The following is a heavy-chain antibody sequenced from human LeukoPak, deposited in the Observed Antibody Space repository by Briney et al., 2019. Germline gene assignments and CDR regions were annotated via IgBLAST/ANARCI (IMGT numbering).Heavy chain of an antibody. Sequence: PSGSLSLTCAVYGGSFSGYYWSWIRQPPGKGLEWIGEINHSGSTNYNPSLKSRVPISVDTSKNQFSLKLSSVTAADTAVYYCARVLYYFDYWGQGTLVTVSS. D-gene: IGHD2-8*02. CDR1: GGSFSGYY. V-gene: IGHV4-34*01. CDR3: ARVLYYFDY. CDR2: INHSGST. J-gene: IGHJ4*02.